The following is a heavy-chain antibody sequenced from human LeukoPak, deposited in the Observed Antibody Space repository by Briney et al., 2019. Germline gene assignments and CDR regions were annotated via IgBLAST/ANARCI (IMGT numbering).Heavy chain of an antibody. J-gene: IGHJ3*02. CDR1: GGSISSGDYY. D-gene: IGHD1-14*01. CDR3: ARDLATTQAFDI. V-gene: IGHV4-61*08. CDR2: IYYSGST. Sequence: SETLSLTCTVSGGSISSGDYYWSWIRQPPGKGLEWIGYIYYSGSTNYNPSLKSRVTISVDTSKNQFSLKLSSVTAADTAVYYCARDLATTQAFDIWGQGTMVTVSS.